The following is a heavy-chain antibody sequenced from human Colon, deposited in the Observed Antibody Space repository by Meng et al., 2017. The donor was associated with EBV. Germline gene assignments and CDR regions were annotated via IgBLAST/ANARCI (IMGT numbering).Heavy chain of an antibody. CDR3: ASSDCSGGTCYLDC. J-gene: IGHJ4*02. Sequence: QVPLWGAGLLKPSETLSLTCTVYGGSFSDSYWTWIRQPPGKGLEWIGEINHVGSTTYNPSLKSRVTISVDTSKNQFSLKLSSVTAADAAVYYCASSDCSGGTCYLDCWGQGTLVTVSS. D-gene: IGHD2-15*01. CDR2: INHVGST. V-gene: IGHV4-34*01. CDR1: GGSFSDSY.